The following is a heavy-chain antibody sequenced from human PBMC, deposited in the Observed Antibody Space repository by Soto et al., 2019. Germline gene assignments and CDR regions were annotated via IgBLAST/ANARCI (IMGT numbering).Heavy chain of an antibody. Sequence: SETLSLTCTVSGGSIISCNFSWTWIRQPPGKGLEWIAYIFHTGSTFYNSSLKPRVSISVDRSKNQFSLKLKSVTETDTAVYYCARFKVGDLFRXNWF. CDR3: ARFKVGDLFRXNWF. V-gene: IGHV4-30-2*01. D-gene: IGHD3-3*01. J-gene: IGHJ5*01. CDR2: IFHTGST. CDR1: GGSIISCNFS.